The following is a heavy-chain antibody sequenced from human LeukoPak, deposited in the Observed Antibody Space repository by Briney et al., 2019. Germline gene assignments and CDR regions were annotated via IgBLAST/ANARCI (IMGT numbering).Heavy chain of an antibody. CDR2: IIPIFGTA. J-gene: IGHJ4*02. V-gene: IGHV1-69*05. Sequence: SVKVSCKASGGTFSSYAISWVRQAPGQGLEWMGRIIPIFGTANYAQKFQGRVTITTDESTSTAYMELSSLRSEDTAVYYCARVFSYCSGGSCYPKEDYFDYWGQGTLVTASS. D-gene: IGHD2-15*01. CDR1: GGTFSSYA. CDR3: ARVFSYCSGGSCYPKEDYFDY.